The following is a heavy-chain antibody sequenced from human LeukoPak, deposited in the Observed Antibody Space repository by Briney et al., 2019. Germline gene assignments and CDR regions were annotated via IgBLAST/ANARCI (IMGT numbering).Heavy chain of an antibody. CDR2: IIPIFGTA. D-gene: IGHD3-22*01. V-gene: IGHV1-69*13. CDR1: GGTFNSYA. J-gene: IGHJ5*02. Sequence: GASVKVSCKASGGTFNSYAISWMRQAPGQGLEWMGGIIPIFGTANYAQKSQRRVTITADESTSTAYMELSSLRSEDTAVYYCARVGRSGYYPGPNWFDPWGQGTLVTVSS. CDR3: ARVGRSGYYPGPNWFDP.